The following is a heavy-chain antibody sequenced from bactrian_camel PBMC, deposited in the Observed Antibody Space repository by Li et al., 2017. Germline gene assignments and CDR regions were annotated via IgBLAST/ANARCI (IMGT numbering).Heavy chain of an antibody. CDR2: IVSGGGRT. D-gene: IGHD3*01. V-gene: IGHV3S40*01. Sequence: VESGGGLVQPGGSLRLSCEASGFTFSNYDMTWVRQAPGKGLEWVGIIVSGGGRTYYADSMKGRITISRDNADHTLYLQADTLKTEDTALYYCATTLCSVIECYGMDYWGKGTQVTVS. CDR1: GFTFSNYD. J-gene: IGHJ7*01.